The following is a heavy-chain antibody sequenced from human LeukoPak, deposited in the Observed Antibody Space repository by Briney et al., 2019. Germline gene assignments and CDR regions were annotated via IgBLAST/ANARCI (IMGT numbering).Heavy chain of an antibody. V-gene: IGHV3-7*01. CDR2: IKEDGSEK. Sequence: PGGSLRLSCAASGFTFSYYWMRWVRQAPGKGLEWVANIKEDGSEKYYVDSVKGRFTISTDNARNSVFLQMSSLRAEDTAAYYCVSTTGPWGQGTLVTVSS. D-gene: IGHD1-7*01. J-gene: IGHJ5*02. CDR3: VSTTGP. CDR1: GFTFSYYW.